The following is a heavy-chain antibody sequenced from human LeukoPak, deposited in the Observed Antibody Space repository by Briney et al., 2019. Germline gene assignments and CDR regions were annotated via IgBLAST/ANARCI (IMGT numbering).Heavy chain of an antibody. CDR1: GYTFTGHY. J-gene: IGHJ4*02. CDR3: ARERATYHNLDY. Sequence: ASVKVSCMASGYTFTGHYIHWVRQAPGQGLEWMGWINSDSGGTNYAQKFQGRVTMTRDTSISTAYMELSRLRSDDTAVYYCARERATYHNLDYWGQGTLVTVSS. V-gene: IGHV1-2*02. CDR2: INSDSGGT. D-gene: IGHD1-26*01.